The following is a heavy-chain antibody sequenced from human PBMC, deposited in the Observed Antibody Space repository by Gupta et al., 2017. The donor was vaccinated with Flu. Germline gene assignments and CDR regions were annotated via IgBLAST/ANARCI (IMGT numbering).Heavy chain of an antibody. CDR3: CLLSWSDDFHM. CDR2: ISSNGGST. Sequence: EVQLVESGGGLVQPGGSLCLSCSVSGFTFSSFAMHWVRQSPGKGLEYVSAISSNGGSTYYAESVKGRFTISRDNSKNTLYLQMSSLRAEDTAVYYCCLLSWSDDFHMWGQGTMVTVSS. CDR1: GFTFSSFA. D-gene: IGHD6-13*01. V-gene: IGHV3-64D*06. J-gene: IGHJ3*02.